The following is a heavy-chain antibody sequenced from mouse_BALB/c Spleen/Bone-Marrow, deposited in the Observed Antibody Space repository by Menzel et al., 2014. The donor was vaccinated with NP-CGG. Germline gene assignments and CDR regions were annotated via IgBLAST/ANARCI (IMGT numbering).Heavy chain of an antibody. CDR3: ARSTTATYFDV. D-gene: IGHD1-2*01. J-gene: IGHJ1*01. V-gene: IGHV1S130*01. Sequence: VQLQQSGSVLVRPGASVKLSCKASGYTFTSSWMHWAKQRPGQGLEWIGEIHPNSGNTNYNEKFKGKATLTVDTSSSTAYVDLSSLTSEDSAVYYCARSTTATYFDVRGAGTTVTVSS. CDR1: GYTFTSSW. CDR2: IHPNSGNT.